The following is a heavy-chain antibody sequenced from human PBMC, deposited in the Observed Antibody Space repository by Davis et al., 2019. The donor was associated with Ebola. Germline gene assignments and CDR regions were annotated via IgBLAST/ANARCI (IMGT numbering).Heavy chain of an antibody. J-gene: IGHJ4*01. D-gene: IGHD3-3*01. CDR3: ARFGALQGYFDY. Sequence: SETLSLTCTVSGGSISSGDYYWSWIRQPPGKGLEWIGYIYYSGSTYYNPSLKSRVTISVDTSKNQFSLKLSSVTAADTAVYYCARFGALQGYFDYWGQGTLVTVSS. CDR1: GGSISSGDYY. CDR2: IYYSGST. V-gene: IGHV4-30-4*01.